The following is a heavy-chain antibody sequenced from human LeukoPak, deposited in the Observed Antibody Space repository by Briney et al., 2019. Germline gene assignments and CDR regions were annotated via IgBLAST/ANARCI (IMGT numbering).Heavy chain of an antibody. V-gene: IGHV3-23*01. CDR2: ISGSGGST. J-gene: IGHJ4*02. Sequence: GGSLRLSCAASGFTFSSYAMSWVRQAPGKGLEWVSAISGSGGSTYYADSVKGRFTISRGNSKNTLYLQMNSLRAEDTAVYYCAMNPRGYCSGGSCYSDYWGQGTLVTVSS. CDR1: GFTFSSYA. D-gene: IGHD2-15*01. CDR3: AMNPRGYCSGGSCYSDY.